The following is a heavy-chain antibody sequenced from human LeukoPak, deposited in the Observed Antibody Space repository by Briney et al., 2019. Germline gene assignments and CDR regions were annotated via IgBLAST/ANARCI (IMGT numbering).Heavy chain of an antibody. J-gene: IGHJ5*02. CDR1: GYTFTGYY. D-gene: IGHD3-10*01. Sequence: ASVKVSCKASGYTFTGYYIHWVRQAPGQGLECMGWINPNSGGTNYAQKFQGRVTMTRDTSISTAYMELSRLRSDDTAVYYCARGGSGSYFSWLDPWGQGALVTVSS. CDR3: ARGGSGSYFSWLDP. CDR2: INPNSGGT. V-gene: IGHV1-2*02.